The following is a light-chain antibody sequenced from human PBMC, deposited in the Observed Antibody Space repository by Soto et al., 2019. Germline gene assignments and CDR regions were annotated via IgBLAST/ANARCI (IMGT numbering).Light chain of an antibody. Sequence: QSALAQPASVSGSPGQSITISCTGTSSDVGAYNSVSWYQQHPHKAPQVIIYEGTQRPSGVSNRFSGSTSGNAASLTISGLQADDEADYFCCSSAPESTYVFGSGTKLTVL. CDR3: CSSAPESTYV. J-gene: IGLJ1*01. CDR2: EGT. V-gene: IGLV2-23*01. CDR1: SSDVGAYNS.